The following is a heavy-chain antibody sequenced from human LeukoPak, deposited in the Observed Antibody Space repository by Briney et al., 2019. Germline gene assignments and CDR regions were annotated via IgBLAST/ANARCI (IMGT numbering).Heavy chain of an antibody. Sequence: SETLSLTCTVSGGSISSYYWSWIRQPPGKGLEWIGYIYYSGSTNYNPSLKSRVTISVDTSKNQFSLKLSSVTAADTAVYYCARGVAAAGTIDYWGQGTLVTVSS. D-gene: IGHD6-13*01. J-gene: IGHJ4*02. CDR3: ARGVAAAGTIDY. CDR2: IYYSGST. V-gene: IGHV4-59*01. CDR1: GGSISSYY.